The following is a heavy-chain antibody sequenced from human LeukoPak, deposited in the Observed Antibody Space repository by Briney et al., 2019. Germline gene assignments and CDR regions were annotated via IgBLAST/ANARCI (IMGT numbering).Heavy chain of an antibody. CDR1: GGSISGSVYY. D-gene: IGHD6-13*01. Sequence: SETLSLTCTVSGGSISGSVYYWGWIRQPPGKGLEWIGSICYNGNTYYNPSLKSRVTIFVDTSKNQFSLKLSSVTAADTAVYYCASGRGIAAAGKVSGWFDPWGQGTLVTVSS. CDR3: ASGRGIAAAGKVSGWFDP. CDR2: ICYNGNT. V-gene: IGHV4-39*01. J-gene: IGHJ5*02.